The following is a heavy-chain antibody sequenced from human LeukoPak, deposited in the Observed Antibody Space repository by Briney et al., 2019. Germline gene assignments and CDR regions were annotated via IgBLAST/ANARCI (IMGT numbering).Heavy chain of an antibody. V-gene: IGHV3-30*01. D-gene: IGHD3-10*01. J-gene: IGHJ4*02. CDR1: GFTFSTYG. Sequence: GGSLRLSCATSGFTFSTYGLHWVRQAPGKGLEWVAVISYDGSNKYYADSVKGRFTISRDNSKNTLFLQMNSLRVEDTAVYYCAKDGLWFGDLTYFDYWGQGTLVTVSS. CDR3: AKDGLWFGDLTYFDY. CDR2: ISYDGSNK.